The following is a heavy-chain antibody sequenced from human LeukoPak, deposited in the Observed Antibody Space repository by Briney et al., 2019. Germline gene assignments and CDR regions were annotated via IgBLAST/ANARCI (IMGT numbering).Heavy chain of an antibody. V-gene: IGHV5-51*01. CDR2: IYPDDSDT. D-gene: IGHD2-21*02. Sequence: PGESLKISCQASGYSFTSYWVGWVRQMPGKGLELMGIIYPDDSDTRYSPSFQGQVTISADKSISTAYLQWSSLKASDTAMYYCARHPNAYCGGDCYSYFDYWGQGTLVTVSS. J-gene: IGHJ4*02. CDR1: GYSFTSYW. CDR3: ARHPNAYCGGDCYSYFDY.